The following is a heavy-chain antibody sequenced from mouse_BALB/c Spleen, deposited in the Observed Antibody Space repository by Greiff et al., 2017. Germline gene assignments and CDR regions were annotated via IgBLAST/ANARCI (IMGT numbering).Heavy chain of an antibody. V-gene: IGHV1S126*01. CDR1: GYSFTSYW. CDR2: IDPSDSET. Sequence: VQLQQPGPQLVRPGASVKISCKASGYSFTSYWMHWVKQRPGQGLEWIGMIDPSDSETRLNQKFKDKATLTVDKSSSTAYMQLSSPTSEDSAVYYCARGLYDGYPYWYFDVWGAGTTVTVSS. J-gene: IGHJ1*01. D-gene: IGHD2-3*01. CDR3: ARGLYDGYPYWYFDV.